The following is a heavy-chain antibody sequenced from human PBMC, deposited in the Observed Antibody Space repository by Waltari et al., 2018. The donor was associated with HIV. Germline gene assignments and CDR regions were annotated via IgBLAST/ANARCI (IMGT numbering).Heavy chain of an antibody. CDR1: GGSLRGSY. CDR3: ARGFVGSGYYAGGSRFFYFYGMDV. D-gene: IGHD3-3*01. J-gene: IGHJ6*02. Sequence: QVQLQESGPGLVRPSETLSLPCPVSGGSLRGSYWTLVGQSPGKGLEWIGNIYYSGSTNYDPSLKSRVTMSIDTSKKQLSLKLNSMTPADTAVYYCARGFVGSGYYAGGSRFFYFYGMDVWGQGTTVIVSS. CDR2: IYYSGST. V-gene: IGHV4-59*01.